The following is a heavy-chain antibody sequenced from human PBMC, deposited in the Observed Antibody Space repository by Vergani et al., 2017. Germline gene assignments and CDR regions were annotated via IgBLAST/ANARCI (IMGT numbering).Heavy chain of an antibody. J-gene: IGHJ5*02. V-gene: IGHV4-30-4*08. CDR3: ASRFGSGSYYNRGWFDP. D-gene: IGHD3-10*01. Sequence: QVQLQESGPGVVKPSQTLSLTCAVSGGSISSGDHCWTWIRQRPGKGLEWIGYIFYSGTTYYNPSLKTRLTMSLDRSKNQFSLKLTSVTAADTAVYYCASRFGSGSYYNRGWFDPWGQGTQVTVSS. CDR1: GGSISSGDHC. CDR2: IFYSGTT.